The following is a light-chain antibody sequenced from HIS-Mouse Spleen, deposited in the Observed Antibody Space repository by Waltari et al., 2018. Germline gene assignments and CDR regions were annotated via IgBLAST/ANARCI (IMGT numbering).Light chain of an antibody. CDR2: DVS. CDR3: SSYTSSSFNVV. CDR1: SSDVGGYNY. Sequence: QSALTQPASVSGSPGLAITISCTGTSSDVGGYNYVSWYQQTPGKAPKLMIYDVSKRPSGVSNRFSGSKSGNTASLTISGLQAEDEADYYCSSYTSSSFNVVFGGGTKLTVL. V-gene: IGLV2-14*03. J-gene: IGLJ2*01.